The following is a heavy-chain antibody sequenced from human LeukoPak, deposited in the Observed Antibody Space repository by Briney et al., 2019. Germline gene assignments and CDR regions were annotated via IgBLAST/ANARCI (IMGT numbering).Heavy chain of an antibody. V-gene: IGHV4-4*02. CDR3: ARATLRYCSGGSCYGLHYYYYYYMDV. Sequence: SETLSLTCAVSGGSMRSTNWWSWVRQPPGKGLEWIGEINHSGSTNYNPSLKSRVTISVDTSKNQFSLKLSSVTAAGTAVYYCARATLRYCSGGSCYGLHYYYYYYMDVWGKGTPVTVSS. J-gene: IGHJ6*03. CDR2: INHSGST. CDR1: GGSMRSTNW. D-gene: IGHD2-15*01.